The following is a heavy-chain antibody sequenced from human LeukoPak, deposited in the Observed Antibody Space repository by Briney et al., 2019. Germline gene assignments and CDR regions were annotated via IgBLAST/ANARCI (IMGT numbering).Heavy chain of an antibody. CDR3: ARGDYGGNFGDAFDI. J-gene: IGHJ3*02. CDR1: GGSISSGGYS. CDR2: IYYSGST. Sequence: SETLSLTCAVSGGSISSGGYSWSWIRQPPGKGLEWIGYIYYSGSTNYNPSLKSRVTISVDTSKNRFSLKLSSVTAADTAVYYCARGDYGGNFGDAFDIWGQGTMVTVSS. D-gene: IGHD4-23*01. V-gene: IGHV4-61*08.